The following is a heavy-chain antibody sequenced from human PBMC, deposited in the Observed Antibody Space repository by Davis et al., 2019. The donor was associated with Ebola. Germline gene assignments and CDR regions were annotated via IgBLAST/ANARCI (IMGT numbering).Heavy chain of an antibody. CDR1: GFIFRSYW. D-gene: IGHD3-22*01. Sequence: SLKISCAASGFIFRSYWMSWVRQAPGKGLEWVSYISSSSSTIYYADSVKGRFTISRDNSKNTLYLQMSSLRAEDTAVYYGVKGIVVVTDLPFDYWGQGTLVTVSS. CDR2: ISSSSSTI. V-gene: IGHV3-48*01. J-gene: IGHJ4*02. CDR3: VKGIVVVTDLPFDY.